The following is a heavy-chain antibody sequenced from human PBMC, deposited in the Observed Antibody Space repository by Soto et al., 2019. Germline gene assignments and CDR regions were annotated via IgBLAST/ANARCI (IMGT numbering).Heavy chain of an antibody. CDR3: ASSGDFWSQGAFDI. CDR1: GGSISSYY. V-gene: IGHV4-59*01. CDR2: IYYSGST. Sequence: ETLSLTCTVSGGSISSYYWSWIRQPPGKGLEWIGYIYYSGSTNYNPSLKSRVTISVDTSKNQFSLKLSSVTAADTAVYYCASSGDFWSQGAFDIWGQGTMVTVSS. J-gene: IGHJ3*02. D-gene: IGHD3-3*01.